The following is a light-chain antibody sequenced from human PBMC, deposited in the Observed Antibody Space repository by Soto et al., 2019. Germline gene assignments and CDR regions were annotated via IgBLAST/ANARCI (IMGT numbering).Light chain of an antibody. J-gene: IGKJ1*01. CDR3: QQYSTAYRT. Sequence: DMQMTQSPSTLSASVGDRVTITCRASQSLSSWLAWYQQKPGKAPKLLIYKASNLESGVPSRFSASGSGTEFTLTISSLQPDDFATYYCQQYSTAYRTFGQGTRVEIK. CDR2: KAS. CDR1: QSLSSW. V-gene: IGKV1-5*03.